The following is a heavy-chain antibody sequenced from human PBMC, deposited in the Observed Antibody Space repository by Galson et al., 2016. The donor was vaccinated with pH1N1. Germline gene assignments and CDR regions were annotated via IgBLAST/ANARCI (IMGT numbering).Heavy chain of an antibody. D-gene: IGHD5-18*01. V-gene: IGHV4-38-2*02. J-gene: IGHJ2*01. Sequence: ETLSLTCTVSGYSISVGHYWAWIRQSPGKGLEWIGSIYFTGSTYYNPSLNNRVTMSVDTSKHQFSLKLTSVTAADMAVYYCARRGYTYGEDAFDPWGRGTLVTVSS. CDR3: ARRGYTYGEDAFDP. CDR1: GYSISVGHY. CDR2: IYFTGST.